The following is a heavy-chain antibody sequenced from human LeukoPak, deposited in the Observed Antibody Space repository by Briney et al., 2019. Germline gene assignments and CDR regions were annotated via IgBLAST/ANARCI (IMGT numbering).Heavy chain of an antibody. V-gene: IGHV3-64*01. CDR3: AREQWLVRFGAFDI. CDR2: ISSNGGST. J-gene: IGHJ3*02. CDR1: GFTFSSYA. Sequence: PGGSLRLSCAASGFTFSSYAMHWVRQAPGKGLEYVSAISSNGGSTYYANSVKGRFTISRDNSKNTLYLQMGSLRAEDMAVYYCAREQWLVRFGAFDIWGQGTMVTVSS. D-gene: IGHD6-19*01.